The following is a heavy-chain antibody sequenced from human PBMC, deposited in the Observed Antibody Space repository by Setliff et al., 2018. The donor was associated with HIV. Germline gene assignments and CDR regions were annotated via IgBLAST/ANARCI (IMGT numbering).Heavy chain of an antibody. CDR3: ARGAIQLWLRSYYYMDV. CDR2: INHSGST. J-gene: IGHJ6*03. V-gene: IGHV4-34*01. CDR1: GGSFSGYY. Sequence: ASETLSLTCAVYGGSFSGYYWNWIRQPPGKGLEWIGEINHSGSTNYNPSLKSRVTISVDTSKNQFSLKLSSVTAADTAVYYCARGAIQLWLRSYYYMDVWGKGTTVTVSS. D-gene: IGHD5-18*01.